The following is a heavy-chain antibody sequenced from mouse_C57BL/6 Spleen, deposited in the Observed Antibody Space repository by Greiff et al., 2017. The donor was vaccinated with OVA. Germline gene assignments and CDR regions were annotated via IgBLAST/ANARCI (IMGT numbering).Heavy chain of an antibody. CDR3: ARGGRAMDY. CDR2: IHPNSGST. Sequence: QVQLQQPGAELVKPGASVKLSCKASGSTFTSYWMPWVKQRPGQGLEWIGMIHPNSGSTKYNEKFKSKATLTVDKSSSTAYMQLSSLTSEDAAVYYCARGGRAMDYWGQGTSVTVSS. CDR1: GSTFTSYW. V-gene: IGHV1-64*01. J-gene: IGHJ4*01.